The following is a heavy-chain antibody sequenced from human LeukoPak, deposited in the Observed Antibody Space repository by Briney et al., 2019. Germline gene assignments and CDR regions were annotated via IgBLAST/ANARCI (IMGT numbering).Heavy chain of an antibody. CDR1: GGSISNYY. V-gene: IGHV4-59*01. CDR3: ARATYDGPLYFGY. J-gene: IGHJ4*02. D-gene: IGHD3-3*01. CDR2: INYSGST. Sequence: SETLSLTCTASGGSISNYYWSWIRQPPGKGLEWIGYINYSGSTSYNPSLKSRVAISVETSKNQFSVNLSSVTAADTAVYYCARATYDGPLYFGYWGQGTLVTVSS.